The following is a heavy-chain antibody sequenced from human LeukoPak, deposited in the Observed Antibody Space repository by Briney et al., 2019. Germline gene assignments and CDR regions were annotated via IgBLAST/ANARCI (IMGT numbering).Heavy chain of an antibody. V-gene: IGHV4-34*01. D-gene: IGHD5-18*01. CDR1: GGSFSGYY. J-gene: IGHJ4*02. CDR2: INHSGST. CDR3: ARDGYRIDY. Sequence: SETLSLTCAVYGGSFSGYYWSWIRQPPGKGLEWIGEINHSGSTNYNPSLKSRVTISVDTSKNQLSLKLSSVTAADTAVYYCARDGYRIDYWGQGTLVTVSS.